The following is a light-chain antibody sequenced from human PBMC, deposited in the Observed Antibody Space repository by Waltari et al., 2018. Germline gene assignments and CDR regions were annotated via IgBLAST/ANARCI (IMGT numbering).Light chain of an antibody. V-gene: IGLV1-51*01. Sequence: QTVLTQSPSVSAAPGQRVPISCSGGSSTIGSHYVSWYQKVPGTAPKLLMHENDKRPSGIADRFTGSKSGTSATLDITGLQAGDEADYYCGTWDSSLSGVIFGGGTKLTVL. J-gene: IGLJ2*01. CDR2: END. CDR3: GTWDSSLSGVI. CDR1: SSTIGSHY.